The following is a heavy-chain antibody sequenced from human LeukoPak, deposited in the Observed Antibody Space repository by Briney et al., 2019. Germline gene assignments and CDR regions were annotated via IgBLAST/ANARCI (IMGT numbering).Heavy chain of an antibody. J-gene: IGHJ4*02. D-gene: IGHD4-11*01. CDR2: INPNSGGT. CDR1: GYTFTGYH. V-gene: IGHV1-2*02. Sequence: ASVKVSCKASGYTFTGYHMHWVRQAPGQGLEWLGWINPNSGGTNYAQKFQGRVTMTRDTSISTAYMEVSRLRSDDTAVYYCATPGGLDSNYVFDYWGQGTLVTVSS. CDR3: ATPGGLDSNYVFDY.